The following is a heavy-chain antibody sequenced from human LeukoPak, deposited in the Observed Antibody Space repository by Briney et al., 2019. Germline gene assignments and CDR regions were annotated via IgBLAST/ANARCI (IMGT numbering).Heavy chain of an antibody. CDR1: GYTFTGYY. Sequence: ASVKVSCKASGYTFTGYYMHWVRQAPGQGLERMGWINPKSGGTNYAQKFQGRVTMTRDTSISTAYMELSRLRSDDTAVYYCARSGVHSGYPVGFDYWGQGTLVTVSS. V-gene: IGHV1-2*02. CDR2: INPKSGGT. J-gene: IGHJ4*02. CDR3: ARSGVHSGYPVGFDY. D-gene: IGHD3-22*01.